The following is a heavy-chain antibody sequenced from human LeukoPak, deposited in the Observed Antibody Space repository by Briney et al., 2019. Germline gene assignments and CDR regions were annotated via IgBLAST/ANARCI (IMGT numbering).Heavy chain of an antibody. D-gene: IGHD6-13*01. CDR1: GYSISSGYF. V-gene: IGHV4-38-2*02. CDR3: ARAYSSSWYFNWFDP. CDR2: IYNSGST. J-gene: IGHJ5*02. Sequence: PSQTLSLTCTVSGYSISSGYFWGWIRQPPGKGLEWIGTIYNSGSTYYNASLESRVTISVDTSKNQFSLKLSSVTAADTAVYYCARAYSSSWYFNWFDPWGQGTLVTVSS.